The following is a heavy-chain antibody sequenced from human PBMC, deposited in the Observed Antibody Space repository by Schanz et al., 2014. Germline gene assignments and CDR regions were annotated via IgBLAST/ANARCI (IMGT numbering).Heavy chain of an antibody. Sequence: QVQLQESGPGLVKPSQTLSLTCTVSGGSIRSGTYYWSWIRQPAGEALEWVGRVFPNGITNYNPSLKSRITISLDTAKNQFSQTLTSLTAADTAVYYCARDSVRGATGGYGMDVWGQGTTVTVSS. J-gene: IGHJ6*02. CDR1: GGSIRSGTYY. CDR3: ARDSVRGATGGYGMDV. V-gene: IGHV4-61*02. CDR2: VFPNGIT. D-gene: IGHD2-8*02.